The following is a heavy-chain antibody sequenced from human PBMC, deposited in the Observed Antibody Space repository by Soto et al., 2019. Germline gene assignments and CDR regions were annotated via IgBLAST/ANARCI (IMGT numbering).Heavy chain of an antibody. CDR3: ARAPYSTSSFFFDH. D-gene: IGHD6-6*01. CDR1: GYSFTAFH. V-gene: IGHV1-46*01. J-gene: IGHJ4*02. Sequence: ASVKVSCKASGYSFTAFHMHWSRQAPGLGLQWMGIINPNLGHSNTAQRFQGRVAMTWDTSTSTVYMELSSLTSDDTAVYYCARAPYSTSSFFFDHWGQGTPVTVSS. CDR2: INPNLGHS.